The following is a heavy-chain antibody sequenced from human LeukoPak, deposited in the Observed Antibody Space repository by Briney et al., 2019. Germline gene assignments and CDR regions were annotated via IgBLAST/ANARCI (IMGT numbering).Heavy chain of an antibody. Sequence: GASVKVSCKASGYTFTGYYMHWVRQAPGQGLEWMGRINPNSGGTNYAQKFQGRVTMTRDTSISTAYMELSRLRSDDTAVYYCARRAGVGATTPSGMDVWGQGTTVTVSS. V-gene: IGHV1-2*06. CDR2: INPNSGGT. D-gene: IGHD1-26*01. CDR1: GYTFTGYY. J-gene: IGHJ6*02. CDR3: ARRAGVGATTPSGMDV.